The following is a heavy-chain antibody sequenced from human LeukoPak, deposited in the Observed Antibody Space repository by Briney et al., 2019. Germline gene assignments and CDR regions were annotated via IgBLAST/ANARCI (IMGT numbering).Heavy chain of an antibody. D-gene: IGHD6-6*01. V-gene: IGHV3-9*03. J-gene: IGHJ4*02. CDR3: AKDKEYSSSSDFDY. CDR1: GFTFDDYA. Sequence: GRSLRLSCAGSGFTFDDYAMHWVRQAPGKGLEWVSGISWNSGSIGYADSVEGRFTISRDNAKNSLYLQMNSLRAEDMALYYCAKDKEYSSSSDFDYWGQGTLVTVSS. CDR2: ISWNSGSI.